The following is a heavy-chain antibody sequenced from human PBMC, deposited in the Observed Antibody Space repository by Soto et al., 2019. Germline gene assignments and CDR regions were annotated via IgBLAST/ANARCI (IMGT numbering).Heavy chain of an antibody. CDR3: ASGHTASRIYYYYYYGMDV. CDR2: INPNSGGT. Sequence: ASVKVSCKASGYTFTGYYMHWVRQAPGQGLEWMGWINPNSGGTNYAQKFQGRVTMTRDTSISTAYMELSRLRSDDTAVYYCASGHTASRIYYYYYYGMDVWGQGTTVTVSS. J-gene: IGHJ6*02. V-gene: IGHV1-2*02. D-gene: IGHD2-15*01. CDR1: GYTFTGYY.